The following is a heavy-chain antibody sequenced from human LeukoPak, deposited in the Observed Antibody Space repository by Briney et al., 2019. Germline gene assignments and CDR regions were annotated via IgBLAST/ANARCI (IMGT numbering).Heavy chain of an antibody. V-gene: IGHV1-24*01. Sequence: ASVKVSCKVSGYTLTELSMHWVRQAPGKGLGWMGGFDPEDGETIYAQKFQGRVTMTEDTSTDTAYMELSSLRSEDTAVYYCATSPERRISWFDPWGQGTLVTVSS. CDR1: GYTLTELS. CDR3: ATSPERRISWFDP. D-gene: IGHD1-1*01. CDR2: FDPEDGET. J-gene: IGHJ5*02.